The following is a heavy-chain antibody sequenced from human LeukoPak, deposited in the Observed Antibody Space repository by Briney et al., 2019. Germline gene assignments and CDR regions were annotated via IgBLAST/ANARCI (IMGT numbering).Heavy chain of an antibody. V-gene: IGHV4-31*03. Sequence: PSQTLSLTCTVSGGSISSGGYYWSWIRQHPGKGLEWIGYIYYSGSTYYNPSLKSRVTISVATSKNQFSLKLSSVTAADTAVYYCARWGSEYGMDVWGKGTTVTVSS. CDR2: IYYSGST. D-gene: IGHD3-16*01. J-gene: IGHJ6*04. CDR3: ARWGSEYGMDV. CDR1: GGSISSGGYY.